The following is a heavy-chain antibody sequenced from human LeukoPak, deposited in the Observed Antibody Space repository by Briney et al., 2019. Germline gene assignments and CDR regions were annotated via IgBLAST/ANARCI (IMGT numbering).Heavy chain of an antibody. Sequence: PGGSLRLSCAVSGFTFSSYAMSWVRQAPGKGLEWVSTIIGSGDNTYSADSVRGRFTISRDNSKNTLYLQMNSLRAEDTAIYYCAKVSWANHFDYWGQGTLVTVSS. D-gene: IGHD6-13*01. V-gene: IGHV3-23*01. CDR1: GFTFSSYA. CDR3: AKVSWANHFDY. J-gene: IGHJ4*02. CDR2: IIGSGDNT.